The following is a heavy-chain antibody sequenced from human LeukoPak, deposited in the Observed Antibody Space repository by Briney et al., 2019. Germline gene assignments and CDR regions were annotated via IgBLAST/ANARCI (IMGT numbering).Heavy chain of an antibody. CDR1: GGSLSGYY. J-gene: IGHJ4*02. CDR2: INHSGTT. D-gene: IGHD2-2*01. Sequence: PSETPSLTCAVSGGSLSGYYCTWVRQTPGRGLEWIGEINHSGTTNYNPSLKSRVTISVDRSQNQFSLKLYYVTAADTAVYYCARDPCSSINCPLHYWGPGTQVTVSS. V-gene: IGHV4-34*01. CDR3: ARDPCSSINCPLHY.